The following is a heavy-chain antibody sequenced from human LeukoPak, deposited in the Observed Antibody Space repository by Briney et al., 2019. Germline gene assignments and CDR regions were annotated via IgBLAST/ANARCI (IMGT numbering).Heavy chain of an antibody. CDR3: AREKRVEMATPYYYYGMDV. CDR1: GYTFTSYA. Sequence: ASVKVSCKASGYTFTSYAMNWVRQAPGQGLEWMGWINTNTGNPTYAQGFTGRFVFSLDTSVSTAYLQISSLKAEDTAVYYCAREKRVEMATPYYYYGMDVWGQGTTVTVSS. V-gene: IGHV7-4-1*02. CDR2: INTNTGNP. D-gene: IGHD5-24*01. J-gene: IGHJ6*02.